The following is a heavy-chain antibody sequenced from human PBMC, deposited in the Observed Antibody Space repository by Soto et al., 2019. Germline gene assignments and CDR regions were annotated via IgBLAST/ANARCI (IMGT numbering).Heavy chain of an antibody. J-gene: IGHJ4*02. V-gene: IGHV1-69*08. D-gene: IGHD5-12*01. CDR3: VRDSPIGSTYSGYDGIDY. CDR2: IIPLLDIT. Sequence: QVQLVQSGAEVKKPGSSVKVSCKASGGTFSNDIITWVRQAPGQGLEWMGRIIPLLDITNYAQKFQGRVTITADKSTSTDYMGLNSLRSEDTAVYYCVRDSPIGSTYSGYDGIDYWGQGTLVTVSS. CDR1: GGTFSNDI.